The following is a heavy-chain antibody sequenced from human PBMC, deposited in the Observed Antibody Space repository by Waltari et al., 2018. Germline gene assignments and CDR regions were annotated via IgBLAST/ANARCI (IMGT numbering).Heavy chain of an antibody. J-gene: IGHJ6*03. V-gene: IGHV4-59*01. Sequence: QVQLQESGPGLVKPSETLSLTCTVSGGSISSYYWSWIRQPPGKGLEWIGYIYYSGSTNYNPSLKSRVTISVDTSKNQFSLKLSSVTAADTAVYYCARTGLRDYYMDVWGKGTTVTVSS. CDR2: IYYSGST. CDR3: ARTGLRDYYMDV. D-gene: IGHD5-12*01. CDR1: GGSISSYY.